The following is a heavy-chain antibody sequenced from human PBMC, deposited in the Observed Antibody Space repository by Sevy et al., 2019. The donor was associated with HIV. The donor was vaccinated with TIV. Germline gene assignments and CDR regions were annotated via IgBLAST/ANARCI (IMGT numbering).Heavy chain of an antibody. CDR3: ARDSVGGGYDWVYGMDV. D-gene: IGHD5-12*01. CDR1: GFTFSSYW. J-gene: IGHJ6*02. V-gene: IGHV3-7*01. CDR2: IKQDGSEK. Sequence: GSLRLSCAASGFTFSSYWMSWVRQAPGKGLEWVANIKQDGSEKYYVDSVKGRFTISRDNAKNSLYLQMNSLRAEDTAVYYCARDSVGGGYDWVYGMDVWGQGTTVTVSS.